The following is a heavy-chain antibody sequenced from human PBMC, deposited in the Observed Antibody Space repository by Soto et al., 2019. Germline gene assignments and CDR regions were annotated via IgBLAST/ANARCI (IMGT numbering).Heavy chain of an antibody. D-gene: IGHD5-18*01. CDR1: GFTFSSYA. CDR2: ISGSGGRT. J-gene: IGHJ6*02. Sequence: EVQLLESGGGLVQPGGSLRLSCAASGFTFSSYAMSWVRQAPGKGLEWVSGISGSGGRTYYADSVKGRFTISRDNSKNTLYLQMNSLRAEDTAVYYCATHIIQLWLGYGMDVWGQGTTVTVSS. CDR3: ATHIIQLWLGYGMDV. V-gene: IGHV3-23*01.